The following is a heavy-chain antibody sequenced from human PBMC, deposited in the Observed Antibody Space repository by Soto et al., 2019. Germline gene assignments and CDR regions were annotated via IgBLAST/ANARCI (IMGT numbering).Heavy chain of an antibody. J-gene: IGHJ4*02. D-gene: IGHD3-22*01. Sequence: SAKVSCKASRGTFSSYAISCVRQAPGQGLEWMGGIIPIFGTANYAQKFQGRVTITADESTSTAYMELSSLRSEDTAVYYCARGLDYYDSSLPPWYWGQGTLVTVSS. CDR3: ARGLDYYDSSLPPWY. V-gene: IGHV1-69*13. CDR2: IIPIFGTA. CDR1: RGTFSSYA.